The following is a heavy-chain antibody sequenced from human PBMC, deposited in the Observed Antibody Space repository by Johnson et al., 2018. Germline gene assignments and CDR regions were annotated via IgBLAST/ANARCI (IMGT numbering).Heavy chain of an antibody. J-gene: IGHJ6*02. CDR1: GFTFSSYD. CDR3: AREIASAADDTGLDV. V-gene: IGHV3-13*05. Sequence: EVQLVESGGGLVQPGGSLRLSCAASGFTFSSYDMHGVRADTGKGLEWVSTITTAGDPYYPGSVKGRFTISRENVTNSLYLQMNSLRAGDTGVSYCAREIASAADDTGLDVWGQGTTVTVSS. D-gene: IGHD6-13*01. CDR2: ITTAGDP.